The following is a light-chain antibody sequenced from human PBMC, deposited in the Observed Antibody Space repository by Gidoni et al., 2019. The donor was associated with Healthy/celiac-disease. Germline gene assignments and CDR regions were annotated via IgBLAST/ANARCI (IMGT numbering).Light chain of an antibody. Sequence: EIVLTQSPATLSVSQGERATLSCRASQSVSSYLAWYQQKPGQAPRLLIYDASNRATGIPARFSGSGSGTDFTLTISSLEPEDFAVYYCQQRSNWPLTFGGGTKVEIK. CDR3: QQRSNWPLT. CDR1: QSVSSY. V-gene: IGKV3-11*01. CDR2: DAS. J-gene: IGKJ4*01.